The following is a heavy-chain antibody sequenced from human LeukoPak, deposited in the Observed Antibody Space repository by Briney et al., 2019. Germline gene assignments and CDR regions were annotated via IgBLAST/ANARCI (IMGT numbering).Heavy chain of an antibody. CDR3: AKDMEAVVRGDQPEYFQH. CDR2: IRYDGSNK. CDR1: GFTFSSYG. V-gene: IGHV3-30*02. D-gene: IGHD3-10*01. Sequence: PGGSLRLSCAASGFTFSSYGMHWVRQAPGKGLEWVAFIRYDGSNKYYADSVKGRFTISRDNSKNTLYLQMNSLRAEDTAVYYCAKDMEAVVRGDQPEYFQHWGQGTLVTVSS. J-gene: IGHJ1*01.